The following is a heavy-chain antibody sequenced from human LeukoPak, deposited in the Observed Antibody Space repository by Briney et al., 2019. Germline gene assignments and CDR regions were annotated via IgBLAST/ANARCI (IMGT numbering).Heavy chain of an antibody. J-gene: IGHJ3*02. D-gene: IGHD3-10*01. CDR3: AKDHLLWFGELIDAFDI. CDR1: GFTFSSYA. Sequence: GGSLRLSCAASGFTFSSYAMSWVRQAPGKGLEWVSAISGSGGSTYYADSVEGRFTISRDNSKNTLYLQMNSLRAEDTAVYYCAKDHLLWFGELIDAFDIWGQGTMVTVSS. CDR2: ISGSGGST. V-gene: IGHV3-23*01.